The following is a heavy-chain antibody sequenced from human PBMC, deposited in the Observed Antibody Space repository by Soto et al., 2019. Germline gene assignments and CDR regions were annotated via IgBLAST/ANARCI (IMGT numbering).Heavy chain of an antibody. CDR1: GFTFSSYA. CDR3: ARGYYASSGYRDAFDI. Sequence: PGGSLRLSCAASGFTFSSYAMHWVRQAPGKGLEWVAVISYDGSNKYYADSVKGRFTISRDNSKNTLYLQMNSLRAEDTAVYYCARGYYASSGYRDAFDIWGQGTMVTVSS. CDR2: ISYDGSNK. D-gene: IGHD3-22*01. V-gene: IGHV3-30-3*01. J-gene: IGHJ3*02.